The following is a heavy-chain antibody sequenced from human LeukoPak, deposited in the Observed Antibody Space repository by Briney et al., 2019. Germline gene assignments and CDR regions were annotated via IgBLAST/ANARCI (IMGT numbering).Heavy chain of an antibody. D-gene: IGHD4-23*01. CDR3: PRLHDGKGQFYFDF. J-gene: IGHJ4*02. V-gene: IGHV4-4*09. Sequence: PSETLSLTCTGSGGSISNYYWSWIRQPPGKGKDGIGYISTSGSTNSNPSLKSRVTMSVDTSQNQFSLNLASLAAADTAVCYCPRLHDGKGQFYFDFWGQGTLVTVSS. CDR1: GGSISNYY. CDR2: ISTSGST.